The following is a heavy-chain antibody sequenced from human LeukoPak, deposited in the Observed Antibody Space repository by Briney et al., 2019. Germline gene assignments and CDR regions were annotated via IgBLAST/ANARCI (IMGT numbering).Heavy chain of an antibody. D-gene: IGHD2-2*01. CDR3: ARGSQRGAAANYYGMDV. V-gene: IGHV3-74*01. CDR2: INSDGSST. Sequence: PGESLRLSCAASGFTLSNYWMHWVRQAPGKGLVWVSRINSDGSSTTYADSVKGRFTISRDNAKNTLYLQMNSLRAEDTAVYYCARGSQRGAAANYYGMDVWGQGTTVTVSS. CDR1: GFTLSNYW. J-gene: IGHJ6*02.